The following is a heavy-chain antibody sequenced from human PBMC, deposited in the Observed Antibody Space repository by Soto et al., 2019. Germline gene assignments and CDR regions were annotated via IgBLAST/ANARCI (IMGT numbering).Heavy chain of an antibody. D-gene: IGHD3-3*01. Sequence: ASVKVSCKASGGTFSSYAISWVRQAPGQGLEWMGGIIPIFGTANYAQKFQGRVTITADESTSTAYMELSSLRSEDTAVYYCARVAISTIFGVVIRYYFDYWGQGTLVTVSS. CDR2: IIPIFGTA. V-gene: IGHV1-69*13. CDR3: ARVAISTIFGVVIRYYFDY. J-gene: IGHJ4*02. CDR1: GGTFSSYA.